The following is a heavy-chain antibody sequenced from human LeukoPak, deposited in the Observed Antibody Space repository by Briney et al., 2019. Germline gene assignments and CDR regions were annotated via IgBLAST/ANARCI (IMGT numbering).Heavy chain of an antibody. J-gene: IGHJ4*02. Sequence: GESLKISCGASGYSFTRNWIGWVRQMPGKGLEWMGIIYPGDSNTRYSPSLQGQVTISADKSISTAYLHWSSLRASDTGMYYCATLKSGWYLGDYWGQGTLVTVSS. CDR1: GYSFTRNW. CDR3: ATLKSGWYLGDY. V-gene: IGHV5-51*01. CDR2: IYPGDSNT. D-gene: IGHD6-19*01.